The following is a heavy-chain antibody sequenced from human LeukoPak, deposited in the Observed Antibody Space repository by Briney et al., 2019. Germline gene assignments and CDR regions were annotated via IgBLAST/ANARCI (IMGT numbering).Heavy chain of an antibody. Sequence: GSLRLSCAASGFTFSSYGMSWVRQAPGKGLEWVSAISGSGGSTYYADSVKGRFTISRDNSKNTLYLQMNSLRAEDTAVYYCAKDRGDYVSPDYWGQGTLVTVSS. V-gene: IGHV3-23*01. CDR3: AKDRGDYVSPDY. CDR2: ISGSGGST. D-gene: IGHD4-17*01. J-gene: IGHJ4*02. CDR1: GFTFSSYG.